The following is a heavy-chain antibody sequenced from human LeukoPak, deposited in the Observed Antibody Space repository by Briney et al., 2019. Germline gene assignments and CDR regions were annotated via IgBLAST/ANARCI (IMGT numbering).Heavy chain of an antibody. Sequence: GGSLRLSCVASGFTFSNYWMHWVRQAPGKGLVWVSRINRDGSNTNYADSVKGRFTISRDNAKNTLYLQMDRLTAEDRAMYYCATRAGTYYSLGYWGQGTLVTISS. CDR3: ATRAGTYYSLGY. V-gene: IGHV3-74*01. J-gene: IGHJ4*02. D-gene: IGHD1-26*01. CDR2: INRDGSNT. CDR1: GFTFSNYW.